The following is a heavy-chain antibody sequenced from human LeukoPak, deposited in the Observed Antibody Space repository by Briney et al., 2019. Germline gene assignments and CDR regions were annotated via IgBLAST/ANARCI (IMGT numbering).Heavy chain of an antibody. V-gene: IGHV3-9*03. CDR2: ISWNSGSI. J-gene: IGHJ5*02. CDR1: GFTFDDYA. D-gene: IGHD2-15*01. Sequence: GRSLRLSCAASGFTFDDYAMHWVRQAPGKGLEWVSGISWNSGSIGYADSVKGRFTISRDNAKNSLYLQMNSLKAEDMALYYCAKSSSGRSTTGWFDPWGQGTLVTVSS. CDR3: AKSSSGRSTTGWFDP.